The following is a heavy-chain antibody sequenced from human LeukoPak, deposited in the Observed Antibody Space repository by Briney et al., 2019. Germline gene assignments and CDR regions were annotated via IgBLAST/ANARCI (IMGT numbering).Heavy chain of an antibody. CDR2: IYYSGST. J-gene: IGHJ5*02. Sequence: SETLSLTCTVSGGSISSSSYYWGWIRQPPGKGLEWIGSIYYSGSTYYNPSLKSRVTISVDTSKNQFSLKLSSVTAADTAVYYCARHGRYYDFWSGYSKPGSNWFDPWGQGTLVTVSS. CDR3: ARHGRYYDFWSGYSKPGSNWFDP. CDR1: GGSISSSSYY. D-gene: IGHD3-3*01. V-gene: IGHV4-39*01.